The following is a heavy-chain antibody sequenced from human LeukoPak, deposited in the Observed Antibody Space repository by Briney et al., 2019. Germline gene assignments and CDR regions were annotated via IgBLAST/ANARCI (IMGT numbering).Heavy chain of an antibody. CDR3: ARAMRITIFKGGFDP. CDR2: VCYSGSA. J-gene: IGHJ5*02. Sequence: SETLSLTCHVSGGSISSSNYYWGWLRQPPGKGLEWIGNVCYSGSASFNPSLKSRVTISVDTSKNQFSLKLSSVTAADTAVYYCARAMRITIFKGGFDPWGQGALVTVSS. V-gene: IGHV4-39*07. D-gene: IGHD3-3*01. CDR1: GGSISSSNYY.